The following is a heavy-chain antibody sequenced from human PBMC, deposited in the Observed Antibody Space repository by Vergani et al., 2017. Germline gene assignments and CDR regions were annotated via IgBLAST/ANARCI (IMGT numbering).Heavy chain of an antibody. V-gene: IGHV4-34*01. CDR2: IDHTGRP. CDR3: ARVNTETNGHLYYYYYMDV. J-gene: IGHJ6*03. D-gene: IGHD4-11*01. Sequence: QVQLQQWGGGLLKPSETLSLTCVVNGGSFTSYHWTWIRPSPGEGLEWVGDIDHTGRPDYNPSLKSRLTMSVDKSRNQFSLRLNSVTATDTAIYFCARVNTETNGHLYYYYYMDVWGQGTAVTVS. CDR1: GGSFTSYH.